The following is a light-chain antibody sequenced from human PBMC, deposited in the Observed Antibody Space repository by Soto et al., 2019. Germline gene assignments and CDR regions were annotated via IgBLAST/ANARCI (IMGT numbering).Light chain of an antibody. J-gene: IGKJ5*01. CDR2: DAS. Sequence: EIVLTQSPDTLSVSPGARAALSGLASQSVSSDLAWNHQKPGQAPRLLIYDASNRATGIPARFSGSGSGTDFTLTISSLEPEDFSVYYCQQRYNWPITFGQGTRLEIK. V-gene: IGKV3-11*01. CDR1: QSVSSD. CDR3: QQRYNWPIT.